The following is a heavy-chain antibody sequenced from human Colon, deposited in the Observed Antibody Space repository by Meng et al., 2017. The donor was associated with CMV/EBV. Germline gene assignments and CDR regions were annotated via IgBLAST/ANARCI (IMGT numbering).Heavy chain of an antibody. V-gene: IGHV5-51*01. CDR3: ARHVLGGGGDWGWFDP. D-gene: IGHD2-21*01. J-gene: IGHJ5*02. CDR1: GYRFTDYW. CDR2: IYPGDSDT. Sequence: GESLKISCKAYGYRFTDYWIGWVRQMPGKGLEWMGIIYPGDSDTRYSPSFQGQVTISADKSISTAYLQWNSLKASDSAIYYCARHVLGGGGDWGWFDPWGQGTLVTVSS.